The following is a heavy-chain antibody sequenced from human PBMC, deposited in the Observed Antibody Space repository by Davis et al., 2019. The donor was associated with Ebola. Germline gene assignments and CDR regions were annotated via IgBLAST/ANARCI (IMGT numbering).Heavy chain of an antibody. V-gene: IGHV4-34*01. CDR1: GGSFSGYY. D-gene: IGHD6-19*01. Sequence: PSETLSLTCAVYGGSFSGYYWSWIRQPPGKGLEWIGEIKHSGSTNYNPSLKSRVTISVDTSKSLFSLKLTSVTAADTAVYYCARGARSGWYYVDYWGQGTLVTVSS. J-gene: IGHJ4*02. CDR3: ARGARSGWYYVDY. CDR2: IKHSGST.